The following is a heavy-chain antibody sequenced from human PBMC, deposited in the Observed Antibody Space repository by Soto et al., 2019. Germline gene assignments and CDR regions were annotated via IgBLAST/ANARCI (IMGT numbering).Heavy chain of an antibody. CDR1: GYTLTELS. CDR3: ASSNAQYYDILTGYYMPYYYYGMDV. V-gene: IGHV1-24*01. Sequence: VASVKVSCKVSGYTLTELSMHWVRQAPGKGLEWMGGFDPEDGETIYAQKFQGRVTMTEDTSTDTAYMELSSLRSEDTAVYYCASSNAQYYDILTGYYMPYYYYGMDVWGQGTTVTVSS. J-gene: IGHJ6*02. D-gene: IGHD3-9*01. CDR2: FDPEDGET.